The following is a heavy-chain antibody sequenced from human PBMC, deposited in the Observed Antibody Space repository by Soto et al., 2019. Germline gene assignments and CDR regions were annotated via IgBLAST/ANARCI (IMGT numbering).Heavy chain of an antibody. CDR1: GGSFSGYY. CDR2: INHSGST. J-gene: IGHJ5*02. V-gene: IGHV4-34*01. D-gene: IGHD2-2*01. CDR3: ARGRDCSSSTSCYLDWFDP. Sequence: QVQLQQWGAGLLKPSETLSLTCAVYGGSFSGYYWSWIRQPPGKGLEWIGEINHSGSTNYNPSLKSRVTISVDTSKNQFSLKRSSVTAADTAVYYCARGRDCSSSTSCYLDWFDPWGQGTLVTVSS.